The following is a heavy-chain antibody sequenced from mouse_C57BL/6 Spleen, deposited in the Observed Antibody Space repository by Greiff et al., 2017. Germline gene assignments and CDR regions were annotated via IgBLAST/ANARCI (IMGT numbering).Heavy chain of an antibody. J-gene: IGHJ2*01. CDR2: IDPSDSYT. CDR1: GYTFTSYW. Sequence: VQLQESGAELVMPGASVKLSCKASGYTFTSYWMHWVKQRPGQGLEWIGEIDPSDSYTNYNQKVKGKSTLTVDKSSSTAYTQLSSLTSEDSAVYYCARSGAAQATDYWGQGTTLTVSS. V-gene: IGHV1-69*01. CDR3: ARSGAAQATDY. D-gene: IGHD3-2*02.